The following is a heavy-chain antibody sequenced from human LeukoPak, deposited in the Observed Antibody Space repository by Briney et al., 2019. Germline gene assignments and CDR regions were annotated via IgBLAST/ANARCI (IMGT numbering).Heavy chain of an antibody. CDR2: ISSSSSYI. CDR3: ARADIVLMVYAIGMDAFDI. Sequence: GGSLRLSCVASGFTFSSYSMNWVRQAPGKGLEWVSSISSSSSYIYYADSVKGRFTISRDNAKNSLYLQMNSLRAEDTAVYYCARADIVLMVYAIGMDAFDIWGQGTMVTVSS. D-gene: IGHD2-8*01. V-gene: IGHV3-21*01. J-gene: IGHJ3*02. CDR1: GFTFSSYS.